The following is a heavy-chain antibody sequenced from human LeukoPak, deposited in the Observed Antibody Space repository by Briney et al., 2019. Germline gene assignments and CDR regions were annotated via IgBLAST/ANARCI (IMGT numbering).Heavy chain of an antibody. D-gene: IGHD1-26*01. J-gene: IGHJ5*02. CDR1: GYTFTSYG. Sequence: ASVKVSCKASGYTFTSYGISWVRQAPGQGLKWMGWISAYNGNTNYAQRLQGRVTMTTDTSTSTAYMELRSLRSDDTAVYYCARDLEWELLGSNWFDPWGQGTLVTVSS. CDR2: ISAYNGNT. V-gene: IGHV1-18*01. CDR3: ARDLEWELLGSNWFDP.